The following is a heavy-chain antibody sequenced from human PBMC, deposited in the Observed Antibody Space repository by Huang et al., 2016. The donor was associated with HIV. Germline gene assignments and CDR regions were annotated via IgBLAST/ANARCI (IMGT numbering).Heavy chain of an antibody. CDR2: TRKKAYGGTT. CDR3: SRDYHFDY. CDR1: GFTFSDYG. Sequence: EVQLVESGGGLVQPGRSLRLSCTASGFTFSDYGMNWVRQAPGKGLEWVGFTRKKAYGGTTEYAASVKGIFSISRDDSKSVAYLQMNSLKTDDTAVYYCSRDYHFDYWGQGTLVTVSS. V-gene: IGHV3-49*04. J-gene: IGHJ4*02.